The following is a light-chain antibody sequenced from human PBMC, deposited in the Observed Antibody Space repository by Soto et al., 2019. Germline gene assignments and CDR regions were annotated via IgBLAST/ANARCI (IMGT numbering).Light chain of an antibody. Sequence: EIVLTQSPDTLSLSPGERGTLSCRASQSVSSSLLAWYQQKPGQAPRPLISAASSRATGIPDRFSGRGSGTEFTLTISRLEPEDFAVYYCQIYDGSLFTFGPGT. V-gene: IGKV3-20*01. J-gene: IGKJ3*01. CDR2: AAS. CDR3: QIYDGSLFT. CDR1: QSVSSSL.